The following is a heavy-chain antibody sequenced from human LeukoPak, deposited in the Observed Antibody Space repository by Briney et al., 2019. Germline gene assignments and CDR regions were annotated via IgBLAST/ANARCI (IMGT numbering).Heavy chain of an antibody. CDR1: GFTFSSSA. V-gene: IGHV3-23*01. J-gene: IGHJ4*02. CDR3: AKDPEYFDWLLPGGTFDY. Sequence: GGSLRLSCAASGFTFSSSAMSWVRQAPGKGLEWVSGISGSGSGGSTYYAASVKGLFTTSRNNSKNTLYLQMNSLGAEDTAVYYGAKDPEYFDWLLPGGTFDYWGQGTLVTVSS. CDR2: ISGSGSGGST. D-gene: IGHD3-9*01.